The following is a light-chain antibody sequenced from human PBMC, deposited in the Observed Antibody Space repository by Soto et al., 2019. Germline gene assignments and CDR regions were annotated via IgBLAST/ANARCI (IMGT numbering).Light chain of an antibody. Sequence: QSALTQPRSVSGSPGQSVTISCTGISSDVGGYNYVSWYQQHPGKAPKLMIYDVSKRPSGVPDRFSGSKSGNTASLTISGLQADDEADYYCCSYAGSYTLVFGGGTKLTVL. CDR3: CSYAGSYTLV. J-gene: IGLJ3*02. CDR1: SSDVGGYNY. CDR2: DVS. V-gene: IGLV2-11*01.